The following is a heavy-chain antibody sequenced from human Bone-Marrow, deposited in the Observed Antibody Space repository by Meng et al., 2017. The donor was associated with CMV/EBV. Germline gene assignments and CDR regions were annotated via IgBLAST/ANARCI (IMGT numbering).Heavy chain of an antibody. D-gene: IGHD3-10*01. CDR3: ARGRTLRYYYGSGSYYGPHYYYGMDV. V-gene: IGHV4-59*12. J-gene: IGHJ6*02. CDR2: IYYSGST. CDR1: GGSISSYY. Sequence: SETLSLTCTVSGGSISSYYWSWIRQPPGKGLEWIGYIYYSGSTNYNPPLKSRVTISVDTSKNQFSLKLSSVTAADTAVYYCARGRTLRYYYGSGSYYGPHYYYGMDVWGQGTTVTVSS.